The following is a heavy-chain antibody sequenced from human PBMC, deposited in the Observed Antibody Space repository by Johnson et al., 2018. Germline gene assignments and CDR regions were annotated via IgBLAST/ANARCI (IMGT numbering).Heavy chain of an antibody. D-gene: IGHD6-19*01. J-gene: IGHJ3*02. V-gene: IGHV1-3*01. CDR1: GYTFSTYA. CDR2: INAGNGNT. Sequence: QVQLVQSGAEVKKXGASVKVSCEASGYTFSTYAMHWVRQAPGQRLEWMGWINAGNGNTEYSQKFQGRVTITRDTSARTSYMELSSLRFEATAVYYGARDGANGYSSGWYDGAFDIWGQGTMVTVSS. CDR3: ARDGANGYSSGWYDGAFDI.